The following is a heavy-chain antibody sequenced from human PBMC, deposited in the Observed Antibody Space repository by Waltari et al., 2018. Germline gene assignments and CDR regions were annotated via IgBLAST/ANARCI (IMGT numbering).Heavy chain of an antibody. Sequence: EVQLLESGGGLVQPGGSLRLSCAASGFTFSRYAMSWVRQAPGKGLEWVSAISGSGGSTDYADSVKGRFTISRDNSKNTLYLQMNSLRAEDTAVYYCAKLYSSGWYGYWGQGTLVTVSS. CDR2: ISGSGGST. D-gene: IGHD6-19*01. CDR3: AKLYSSGWYGY. V-gene: IGHV3-23*01. CDR1: GFTFSRYA. J-gene: IGHJ4*02.